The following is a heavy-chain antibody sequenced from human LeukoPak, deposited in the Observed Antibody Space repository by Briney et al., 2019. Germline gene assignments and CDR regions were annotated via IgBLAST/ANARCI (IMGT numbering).Heavy chain of an antibody. CDR2: IYPDGSDT. J-gene: IGHJ3*01. D-gene: IGHD3-22*01. V-gene: IGHV5-51*01. Sequence: GESLKISCKGSGYRFNAYWIAWVRQMPGKGLEWMGIIYPDGSDTRYSPSFQGQVTISADKSVRTAYLQWSSLKASDTAMYYCARPNITSYYDSRGYDAFDVWGQGTMVTVSS. CDR3: ARPNITSYYDSRGYDAFDV. CDR1: GYRFNAYW.